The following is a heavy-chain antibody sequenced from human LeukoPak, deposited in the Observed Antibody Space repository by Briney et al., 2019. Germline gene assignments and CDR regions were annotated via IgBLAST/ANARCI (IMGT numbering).Heavy chain of an antibody. Sequence: PGRSLRLSCAASGFTFDDYAMHWVRQAPGKGLEWVSGISWNSGSIGYADSVKGRFTISRDNAKNSLYLQMNSLRAEDMALHYCAKDMSPKLAHGAIDYWGQGTLVTVSS. CDR2: ISWNSGSI. CDR3: AKDMSPKLAHGAIDY. J-gene: IGHJ4*02. D-gene: IGHD6-13*01. V-gene: IGHV3-9*03. CDR1: GFTFDDYA.